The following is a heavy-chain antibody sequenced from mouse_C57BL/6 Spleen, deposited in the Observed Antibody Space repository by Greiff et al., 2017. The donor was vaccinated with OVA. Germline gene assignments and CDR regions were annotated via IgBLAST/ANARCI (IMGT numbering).Heavy chain of an antibody. V-gene: IGHV14-3*01. J-gene: IGHJ4*01. CDR2: IDPTNGNT. CDR1: GYNFKNSY. CDR3: AWGDYSMGVDAIDY. Sequence: EVQLVQSVAELVRPGASVKLSCTASGYNFKNSYMHWVKQRPGQGLEWIGGIDPTNGNTNYAPKFQGKATMTADTSSTTAYLQLSSLTSEDTAVYYCAWGDYSMGVDAIDYWGQGTSVTVSS. D-gene: IGHD2-10*02.